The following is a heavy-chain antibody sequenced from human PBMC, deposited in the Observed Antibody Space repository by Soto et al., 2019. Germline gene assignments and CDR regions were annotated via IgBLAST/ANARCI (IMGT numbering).Heavy chain of an antibody. CDR2: IIPIFGTA. V-gene: IGHV1-69*01. CDR1: GGTFSSYA. CDR3: AREYSISSVSYYYYGMDV. J-gene: IGHJ6*02. D-gene: IGHD6-6*01. Sequence: QVQLVQSGAEVKKPGSSVKVSCKASGGTFSSYAISWVRQAPGQGLEWMGGIIPIFGTANYAQKFQGRVTITADETTITAYMERSSLRSEDTAVYYCAREYSISSVSYYYYGMDVWGQGTTVTVSS.